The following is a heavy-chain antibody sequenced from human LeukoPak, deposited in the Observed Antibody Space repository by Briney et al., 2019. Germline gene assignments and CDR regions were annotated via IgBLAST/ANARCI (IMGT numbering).Heavy chain of an antibody. CDR3: AKVHGSGWYSDY. CDR2: ISSGGSHI. J-gene: IGHJ4*02. V-gene: IGHV3-48*02. Sequence: GGSLRLSCAASGFTFRNYNMNWVRQAPGKGLEWVSYISSGGSHIDYADSVKGRFTISRDNTKNSQYLQMNGLRDEDTAVYYCAKVHGSGWYSDYWGQGTLVTVSS. D-gene: IGHD6-19*01. CDR1: GFTFRNYN.